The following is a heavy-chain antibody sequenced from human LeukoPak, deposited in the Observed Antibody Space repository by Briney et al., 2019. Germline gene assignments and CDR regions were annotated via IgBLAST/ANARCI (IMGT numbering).Heavy chain of an antibody. J-gene: IGHJ1*01. D-gene: IGHD3-22*01. CDR3: XXAXSEIGGYYPEYFRH. V-gene: IGHV3-74*01. Sequence: GGSLRLSCAASGFTFSSYWMHWVRQAPGKGLVWVSRIKSDGSTNYADSVKGRFTISRDNAKNTVSLQMNSLRAEDTGVYYCXXAXSEIGGYYPEYFRHWGQGTLVTVSS. CDR2: IKSDGST. CDR1: GFTFSSYW.